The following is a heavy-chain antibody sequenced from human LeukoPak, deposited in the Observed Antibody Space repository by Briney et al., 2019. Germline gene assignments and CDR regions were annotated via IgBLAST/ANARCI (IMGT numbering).Heavy chain of an antibody. J-gene: IGHJ4*02. V-gene: IGHV4-39*01. D-gene: IGHD6-19*01. CDR2: IYYSGST. CDR3: ASEKAVAGYY. Sequence: SETLSLTCTVSGGSISSSSYYWGWIRQPPGKGLEWIGSIYYSGSTYYNPSLKSRVTISVDTSENQFSLKLSSVTAADTAVYYCASEKAVAGYYWGQGTLVTVSS. CDR1: GGSISSSSYY.